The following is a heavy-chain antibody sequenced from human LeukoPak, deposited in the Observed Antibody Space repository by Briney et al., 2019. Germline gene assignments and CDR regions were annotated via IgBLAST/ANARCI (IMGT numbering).Heavy chain of an antibody. CDR3: ATWAFYHGLDA. CDR2: INKDGDAT. J-gene: IGHJ6*02. Sequence: GGSLRLSCTASGFTFGAYAMHWVRQVPGKVLEWVSLINKDGDATYYADSVNGRFTISRDNSKNSLYLQMNSLRSEDSALYYCATWAFYHGLDAWGRGSTVTVSS. D-gene: IGHD1-26*01. CDR1: GFTFGAYA. V-gene: IGHV3-43*02.